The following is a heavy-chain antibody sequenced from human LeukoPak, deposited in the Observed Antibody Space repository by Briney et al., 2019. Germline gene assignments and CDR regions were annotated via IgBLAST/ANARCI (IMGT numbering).Heavy chain of an antibody. Sequence: GGPLRLSCAASGFTVTNYYMSWVRQAPGKGLEWVSVIYSGGDTFHADSVKGRFTLSRDNSKNILYLQMNSLRAEDTAVYYCTRDPDGWGQGTLVTVSS. J-gene: IGHJ4*02. CDR1: GFTVTNYY. CDR2: IYSGGDT. V-gene: IGHV3-66*01. CDR3: TRDPDG.